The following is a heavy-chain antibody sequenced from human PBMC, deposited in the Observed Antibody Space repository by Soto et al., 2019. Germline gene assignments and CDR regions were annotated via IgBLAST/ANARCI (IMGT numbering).Heavy chain of an antibody. CDR2: IDPSGGNT. CDR1: GYTFTTSY. V-gene: IGHV1-46*01. CDR3: ARGYFDY. Sequence: QVQRGQSGAEVKKPGASVKVSCRPSGYTFTTSYMPWVRQAPGQGVEWMGIIDPSGGNTNYAHKFQGRVTMTRDTSASTVYMELSSLRSGDTAFYYCARGYFDYWGQGTLVTVSS. J-gene: IGHJ4*02.